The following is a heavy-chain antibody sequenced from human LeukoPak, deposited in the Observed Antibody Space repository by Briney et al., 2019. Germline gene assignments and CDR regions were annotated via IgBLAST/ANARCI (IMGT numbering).Heavy chain of an antibody. Sequence: ASVKVSCKASGFVFTGYYMHWVRQAPGQGLEWMGCINANSGGTNYAQKFQGRVTMTRDTSISTAYMDLSRLRSDDTAVYYCARDHPYSSGWYGRVEALDLWGQGTTVTVSS. V-gene: IGHV1-2*02. J-gene: IGHJ3*01. CDR2: INANSGGT. D-gene: IGHD6-19*01. CDR1: GFVFTGYY. CDR3: ARDHPYSSGWYGRVEALDL.